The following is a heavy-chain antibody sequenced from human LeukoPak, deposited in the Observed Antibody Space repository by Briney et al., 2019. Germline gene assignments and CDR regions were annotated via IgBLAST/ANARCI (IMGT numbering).Heavy chain of an antibody. Sequence: GGSLRLSCTASGFTFSNFWMGWVHQAPGKGLEWVSVIYSGGSTYYADSVKGRFTISRDNSKNTLYLQMNSLRADDTAVYFCARGMKYSTGWYYFDFWGQGTLVTVSS. V-gene: IGHV3-53*01. J-gene: IGHJ4*02. CDR3: ARGMKYSTGWYYFDF. CDR1: GFTFSNFW. CDR2: IYSGGST. D-gene: IGHD6-19*01.